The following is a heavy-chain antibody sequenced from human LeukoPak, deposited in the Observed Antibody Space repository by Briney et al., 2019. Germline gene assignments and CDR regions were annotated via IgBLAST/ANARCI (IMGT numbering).Heavy chain of an antibody. D-gene: IGHD3-10*01. CDR1: AYSISSGYY. J-gene: IGHJ4*02. Sequence: SETLSLTCTVSAYSISSGYYWSWIRQPAGKGLEWIGRIYTSGSTNYNPSLKSRVTISVDTSKNQFSLKLSSVTAADTAVYYCARGTLIYGSGSQSFDYWGQGTLVTVSS. CDR2: IYTSGST. V-gene: IGHV4-61*02. CDR3: ARGTLIYGSGSQSFDY.